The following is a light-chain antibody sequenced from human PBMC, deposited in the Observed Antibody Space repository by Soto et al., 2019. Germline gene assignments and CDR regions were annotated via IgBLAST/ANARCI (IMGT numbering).Light chain of an antibody. V-gene: IGKV1D-12*01. J-gene: IGKJ4*01. CDR3: QRTNSFHLT. CDR2: AAS. Sequence: DVQMTQSPSSVSASVGDRVTITCRASQGIRSWLAWYQQRPGKAPKLLIYAASSLQSGVPSRFSGSGSGTDFTLTISRLQPEDFGTYYCQRTNSFHLTFGGGTKVEI. CDR1: QGIRSW.